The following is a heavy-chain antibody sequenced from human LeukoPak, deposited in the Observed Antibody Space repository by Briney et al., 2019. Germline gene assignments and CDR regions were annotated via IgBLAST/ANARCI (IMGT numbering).Heavy chain of an antibody. CDR1: GFTFSRYE. J-gene: IGHJ4*02. D-gene: IGHD3-10*01. Sequence: GGSLRLSCAASGFTFSRYEMNWVRQAPGKGLEWVSYISRSGDTIYFADSVKGRFTISRDNAKNSLYLQMSSLRAEDTAVYYCARDYASDYWGQGTLVAVSS. CDR2: ISRSGDTI. CDR3: ARDYASDY. V-gene: IGHV3-48*03.